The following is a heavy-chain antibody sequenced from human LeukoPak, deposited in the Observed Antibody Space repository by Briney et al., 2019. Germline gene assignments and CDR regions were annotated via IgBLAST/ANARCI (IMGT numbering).Heavy chain of an antibody. CDR2: MYYTGST. Sequence: SETLSLTCTVSGGSINSSSYYWGWIRQPPGKGLEWIGTMYYTGSTYYKPSLKSRVTISVDTSKNQFSLKLSSVTAADTAIYFCAKGFIGIDYWGQGTLVTVSS. J-gene: IGHJ4*02. CDR1: GGSINSSSYY. CDR3: AKGFIGIDY. V-gene: IGHV4-39*01. D-gene: IGHD1-26*01.